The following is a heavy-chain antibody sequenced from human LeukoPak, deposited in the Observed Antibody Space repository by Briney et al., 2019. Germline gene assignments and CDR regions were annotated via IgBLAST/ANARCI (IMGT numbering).Heavy chain of an antibody. Sequence: ASVKVSCKASGGTFSSYAISWVRQAPGQGLEWMGGIIPIFGTANYAQKFQGRVTITADESTSTACMELSSLRSEDTAVYYCARAGSYCSGGSCYAYWGQGTLVTVSS. CDR1: GGTFSSYA. J-gene: IGHJ4*02. CDR3: ARAGSYCSGGSCYAY. CDR2: IIPIFGTA. V-gene: IGHV1-69*13. D-gene: IGHD2-15*01.